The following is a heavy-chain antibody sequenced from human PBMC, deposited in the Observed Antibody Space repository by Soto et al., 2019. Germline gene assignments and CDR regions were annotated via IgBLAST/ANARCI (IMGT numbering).Heavy chain of an antibody. Sequence: ASVKVSCKVSGYTLTELSMHWVRQAPGKGLEWMGGFDPEDGETIYAQKFQGRVTMTEDTSTDTAYMELSSLRSEDTAVYYCATVDCSGGSCYSVPFDYWGQGTLVNVSS. D-gene: IGHD2-15*01. J-gene: IGHJ4*02. CDR1: GYTLTELS. V-gene: IGHV1-24*01. CDR3: ATVDCSGGSCYSVPFDY. CDR2: FDPEDGET.